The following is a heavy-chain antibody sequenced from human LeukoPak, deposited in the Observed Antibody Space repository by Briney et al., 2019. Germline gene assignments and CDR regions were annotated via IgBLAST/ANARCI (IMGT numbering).Heavy chain of an antibody. CDR1: GGTFSSYA. CDR3: ACVYSSSWYSAFDI. V-gene: IGHV1-69*04. J-gene: IGHJ3*02. Sequence: ASVKVSCKASGGTFSSYAISWVRQAPGQGLEWMGRIIPILGIANYAQKFQDRVTITADKSTSTAYMELSSLRSEDTAVYYCACVYSSSWYSAFDIWGQGTMVTVSS. CDR2: IIPILGIA. D-gene: IGHD6-13*01.